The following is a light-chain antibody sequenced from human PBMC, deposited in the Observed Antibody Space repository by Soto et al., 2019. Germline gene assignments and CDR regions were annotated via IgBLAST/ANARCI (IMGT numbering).Light chain of an antibody. CDR2: DNN. Sequence: QSVLTQPPSVSAAPGQKVTISCSGSSSNIGNNYVSWYQQLPGTAPKLLIYDNNKRPSGIPDRFSGSKSGTSATLGITGLRPGDEADYYCGTWDSSLSAGVFGTGTKLTVL. CDR3: GTWDSSLSAGV. CDR1: SSNIGNNY. J-gene: IGLJ1*01. V-gene: IGLV1-51*01.